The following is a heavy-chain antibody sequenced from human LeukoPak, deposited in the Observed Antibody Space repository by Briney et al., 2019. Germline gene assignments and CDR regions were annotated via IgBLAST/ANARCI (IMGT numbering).Heavy chain of an antibody. Sequence: SETLSLTCAVYGGSFSGYYWSWIRQPPGKGLEWIGEINHSGSTNHNPSLKSRVTISVDTSKNQFSLKLSSVTAADTAVYYCARTGRGDYSNYYGMDVWGQGTTVTVSS. V-gene: IGHV4-34*01. CDR2: INHSGST. CDR3: ARTGRGDYSNYYGMDV. D-gene: IGHD4-11*01. J-gene: IGHJ6*02. CDR1: GGSFSGYY.